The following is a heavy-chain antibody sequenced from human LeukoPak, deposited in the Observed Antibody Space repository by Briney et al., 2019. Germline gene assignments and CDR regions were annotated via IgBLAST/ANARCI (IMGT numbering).Heavy chain of an antibody. CDR2: ISYDGSNK. J-gene: IGHJ3*02. D-gene: IGHD3-16*02. CDR3: ARDRNYDYVWGSYRLNDAFDI. Sequence: GGSLRLSCAASGFTFSSYAMHWVCQAPGKGLEWVAVISYDGSNKYYADSVKGRFTISRDNSKNTLYLQMNSLRAEDTAVYYCARDRNYDYVWGSYRLNDAFDIWGQGTMVTVSS. CDR1: GFTFSSYA. V-gene: IGHV3-30*04.